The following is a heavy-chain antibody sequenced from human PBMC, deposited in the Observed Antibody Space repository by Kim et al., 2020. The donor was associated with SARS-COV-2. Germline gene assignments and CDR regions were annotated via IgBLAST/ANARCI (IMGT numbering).Heavy chain of an antibody. D-gene: IGHD6-13*01. Sequence: SVKVSCKASGGTFSSYAISWVRQAPGQGLEWMGRIIPILGIANYAQKFQGRVTITADKSTSTAYMELSSLRSEDTAVYYCARSPLGAAADLYYYYYMDVWGKGTTVTVSS. CDR3: ARSPLGAAADLYYYYYMDV. CDR1: GGTFSSYA. V-gene: IGHV1-69*04. CDR2: IIPILGIA. J-gene: IGHJ6*03.